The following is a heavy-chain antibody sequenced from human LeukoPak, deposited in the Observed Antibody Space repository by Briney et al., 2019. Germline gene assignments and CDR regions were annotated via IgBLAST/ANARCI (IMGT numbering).Heavy chain of an antibody. CDR2: IWYDGSNK. V-gene: IGHV3-33*08. CDR1: GFTFSSYG. J-gene: IGHJ4*02. D-gene: IGHD6-6*01. Sequence: PGRSLRLSCAASGFTFSSYGMHWVRQAPGKGLEWVAVIWYDGSNKYYADSVKGRFTISRDNSKNTLYLQMNSLRAEDTAVYYCARDGGVSSSSPGGFDYWGQGTLVTVSS. CDR3: ARDGGVSSSSPGGFDY.